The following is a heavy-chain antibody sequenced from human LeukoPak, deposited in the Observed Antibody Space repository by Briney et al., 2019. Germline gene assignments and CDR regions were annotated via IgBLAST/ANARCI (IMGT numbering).Heavy chain of an antibody. Sequence: ASVKVSCKASGYTFTGYYMHWVRQAPGQGLEWMGWINPNSGGTNYAQKFQGRVTMTRDTSTSTAYMELSRLRSDDTAVYYCARFGSPDNWNDGGWGQGTLVTVSS. CDR1: GYTFTGYY. D-gene: IGHD1-20*01. V-gene: IGHV1-2*02. J-gene: IGHJ4*02. CDR3: ARFGSPDNWNDGG. CDR2: INPNSGGT.